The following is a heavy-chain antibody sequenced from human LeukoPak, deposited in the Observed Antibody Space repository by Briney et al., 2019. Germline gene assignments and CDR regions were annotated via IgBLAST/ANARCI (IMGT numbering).Heavy chain of an antibody. D-gene: IGHD6-13*01. CDR1: GYTFTSYG. J-gene: IGHJ5*02. V-gene: IGHV1-18*01. CDR2: ISAYNGNT. CDR3: ARLGFGSSWYWFDP. Sequence: ASVKVSCKASGYTFTSYGISWGRQAPGQGLEWMGWISAYNGNTNYAQKLQGRVTMTTDTSTSTAYMELRSLRSDDTAVYYCARLGFGSSWYWFDPWGQGTLVTVSS.